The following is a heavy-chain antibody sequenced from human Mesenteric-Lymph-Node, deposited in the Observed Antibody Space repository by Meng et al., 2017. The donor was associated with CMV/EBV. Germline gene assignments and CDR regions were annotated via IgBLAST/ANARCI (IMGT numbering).Heavy chain of an antibody. D-gene: IGHD6-13*01. J-gene: IGHJ4*02. CDR3: AKDTRQLGGHDFDY. CDR1: GFTFSSYA. CDR2: FSGSGGST. Sequence: GESLKISCGASGFTFSSYAMSWVRQAPGKGLEWVSAFSGSGGSTFYADFAKGRFTFSRDNSKNTLSLQMNSLRAEDTAVYYCAKDTRQLGGHDFDYWGQGTLVTVSS. V-gene: IGHV3-23*01.